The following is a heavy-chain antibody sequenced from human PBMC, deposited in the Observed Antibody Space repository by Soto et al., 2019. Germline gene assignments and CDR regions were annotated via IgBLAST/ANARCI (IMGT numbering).Heavy chain of an antibody. Sequence: EVQLLESGGGLIQPGGSLRLSCAAAELTFKSYAMSWVRQAPGEGLEWVSAISYIGDSTYYADSVKGRFTISRDNSKNTLFLQMDSLRPEDTAVYFCAKDYIYASSGVLDYWGQGTLVTVSS. J-gene: IGHJ4*02. V-gene: IGHV3-23*01. D-gene: IGHD3-22*01. CDR3: AKDYIYASSGVLDY. CDR2: ISYIGDST. CDR1: ELTFKSYA.